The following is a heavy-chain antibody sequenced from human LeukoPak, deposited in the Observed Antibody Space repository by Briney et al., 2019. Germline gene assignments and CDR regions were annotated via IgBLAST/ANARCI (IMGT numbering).Heavy chain of an antibody. CDR2: IYYSGST. Sequence: SETLSLTCTVSGGSISSSSYYWGWIRQPPRKGLEWIGSIYYSGSTYYNPSLKSRVTISVDTSKNQFSLKLSSVTAADTAVYYCARDFWSGYPGILDPWGQGTLVTVSS. V-gene: IGHV4-39*07. CDR3: ARDFWSGYPGILDP. CDR1: GGSISSSSYY. J-gene: IGHJ5*02. D-gene: IGHD3-3*01.